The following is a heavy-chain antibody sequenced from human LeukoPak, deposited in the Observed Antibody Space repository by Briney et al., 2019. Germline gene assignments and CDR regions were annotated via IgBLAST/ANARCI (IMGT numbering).Heavy chain of an antibody. CDR1: GYTFTSYG. D-gene: IGHD3-9*01. CDR3: ARGGDILTGYANYYYYMDV. Sequence: ASVKVSCKASGYTFTSYGISWVRQAPGQGLEWMGWISAYNGNTNYAQKLQGRVTMTTDTPTSTAYMELRSLRSDDTAVYYCARGGDILTGYANYYYYMDVWGKGTTVTVSS. J-gene: IGHJ6*03. CDR2: ISAYNGNT. V-gene: IGHV1-18*01.